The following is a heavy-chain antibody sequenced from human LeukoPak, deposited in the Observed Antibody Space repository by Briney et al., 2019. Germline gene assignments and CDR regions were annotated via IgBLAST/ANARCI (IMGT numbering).Heavy chain of an antibody. Sequence: GGSLRLSCAASGFPFSAYAMHWVRQAPGKGLEWVANIKRDGKEKHYVDSVKGRFTISRDNARNTLYLQMSSLRAEDTAVYYCAEDGAYDWNDKSDYWGQGTLVTVSS. V-gene: IGHV3-7*01. D-gene: IGHD1-20*01. CDR3: AEDGAYDWNDKSDY. CDR1: GFPFSAYA. CDR2: IKRDGKEK. J-gene: IGHJ4*02.